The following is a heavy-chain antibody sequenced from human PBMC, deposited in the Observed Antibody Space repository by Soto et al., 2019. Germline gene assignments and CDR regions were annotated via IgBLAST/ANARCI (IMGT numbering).Heavy chain of an antibody. J-gene: IGHJ6*03. D-gene: IGHD6-19*01. CDR3: ARDSSGWYYLDYYYYYMDV. V-gene: IGHV1-69*08. CDR1: GGTFSSYT. CDR2: IIPILGIA. Sequence: QVQLVQSGAEVKKPGSSVKVSCKASGGTFSSYTISWVRQAPGQGLEWMGRIIPILGIANYAQKFQGRGTITADKSTSTAYMELSSLRSEDTAVYYCARDSSGWYYLDYYYYYMDVWGKGTTVTVSS.